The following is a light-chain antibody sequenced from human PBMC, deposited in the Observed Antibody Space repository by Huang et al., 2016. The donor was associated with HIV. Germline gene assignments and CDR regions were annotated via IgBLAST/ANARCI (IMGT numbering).Light chain of an antibody. CDR2: AVS. J-gene: IGKJ2*01. Sequence: DIQMTQSPSSLSASVGDRVTISCRASQSITTFLNWYQQTPVKAPNLLIHAVSNLQGGVPSRFSGSGSETDFNLTISSLQPEDFATYYCQQSHTAPYTFGQGTNLEIK. CDR3: QQSHTAPYT. CDR1: QSITTF. V-gene: IGKV1-39*01.